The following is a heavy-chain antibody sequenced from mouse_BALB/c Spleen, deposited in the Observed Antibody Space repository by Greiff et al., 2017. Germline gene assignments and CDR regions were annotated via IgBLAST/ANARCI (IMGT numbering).Heavy chain of an antibody. CDR2: ISSGGSYT. Sequence: EVKVVESGGDLVKPGGSLKLSCAASGFTFSSYGMSWVRQTPDKRLEWVATISSGGSYTYYPDSVKGRFTISRDNAKNTLYLQMSSLKSEDTAMYYCARQRVNYGNYEGYFDVWGAGTTVTVSS. V-gene: IGHV5-6*01. CDR3: ARQRVNYGNYEGYFDV. CDR1: GFTFSSYG. D-gene: IGHD2-1*01. J-gene: IGHJ1*01.